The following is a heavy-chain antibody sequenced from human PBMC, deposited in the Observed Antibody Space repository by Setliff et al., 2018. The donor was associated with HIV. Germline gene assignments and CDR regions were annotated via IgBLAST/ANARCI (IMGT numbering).Heavy chain of an antibody. J-gene: IGHJ4*02. Sequence: SETLSLTCTVSGGSISSYYWTWIRQPPGKGLEWIGYIYYGGSTSYNPSLKSRVTISLDTSKNQFSLKLNSVTAADTAVYYCARDLLGSSSLVDYWGQGTLVTVSS. CDR2: IYYGGST. CDR3: ARDLLGSSSLVDY. V-gene: IGHV4-59*12. CDR1: GGSISSYY. D-gene: IGHD6-6*01.